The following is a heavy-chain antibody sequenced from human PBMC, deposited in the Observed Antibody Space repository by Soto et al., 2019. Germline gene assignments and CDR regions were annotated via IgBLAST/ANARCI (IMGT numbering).Heavy chain of an antibody. D-gene: IGHD4-17*01. CDR2: IYYSGST. J-gene: IGHJ4*02. Sequence: SETLSLTCTVSGGYISSYYWSWIRQPPGKGLEWIGYIYYSGSTNYNPSLKSRVTISVDTSKNQFSLKLSSVTAADTAVYYCARLMTTQYYFDYWGQGTLVTVSS. CDR1: GGYISSYY. CDR3: ARLMTTQYYFDY. V-gene: IGHV4-59*08.